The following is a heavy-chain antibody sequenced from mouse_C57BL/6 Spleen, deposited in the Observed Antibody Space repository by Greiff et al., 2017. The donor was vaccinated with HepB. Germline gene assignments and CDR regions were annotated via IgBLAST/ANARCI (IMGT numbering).Heavy chain of an antibody. J-gene: IGHJ4*01. Sequence: QVQLQQSGPGLVAPSQCLSITCTVSGFSFTSYGVHWVRQPPGKGLEWLVVIWSDGSTTYNSALKSRLSISNDNSKSKVFLKMNSLQTDDTAMYYCARHRYGYGGGAMDYWGQGTSVTVSS. CDR3: ARHRYGYGGGAMDY. CDR2: IWSDGST. V-gene: IGHV2-6-1*01. D-gene: IGHD2-2*01. CDR1: GFSFTSYG.